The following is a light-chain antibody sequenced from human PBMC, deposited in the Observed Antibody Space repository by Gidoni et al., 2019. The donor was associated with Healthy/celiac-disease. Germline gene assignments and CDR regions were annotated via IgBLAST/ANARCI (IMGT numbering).Light chain of an antibody. V-gene: IGKV3-20*01. Sequence: ELVFTQSPGTLPLSPGERATLSCRASQSVSSSYLAWYQQKPGQAPRLLSYSASSRATGIPDRVSGSGSGTDVNLTISRLEPEDCAVYYCQKYGSSPGTFGQGTKVEIK. CDR2: SAS. CDR3: QKYGSSPGT. CDR1: QSVSSSY. J-gene: IGKJ1*01.